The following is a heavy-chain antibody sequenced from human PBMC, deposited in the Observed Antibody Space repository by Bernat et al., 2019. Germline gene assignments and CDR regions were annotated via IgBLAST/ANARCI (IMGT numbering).Heavy chain of an antibody. Sequence: QVQLLQSGTDVKKPGASLRVSCKASGYTFINYGITWVRQAPGQGLEWMGWINPYNGNTNYAQTVQGRVTMTTDTSTRTAYMEMTGLRSDDTAVYYCAAAPSQVPAANIWFDPWGQGTLVTVSS. D-gene: IGHD2-2*01. CDR3: AAAPSQVPAANIWFDP. CDR1: GYTFINYG. V-gene: IGHV1-18*01. J-gene: IGHJ5*01. CDR2: INPYNGNT.